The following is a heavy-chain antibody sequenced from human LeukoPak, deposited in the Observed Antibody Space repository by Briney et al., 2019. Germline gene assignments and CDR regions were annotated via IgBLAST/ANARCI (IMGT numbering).Heavy chain of an antibody. CDR2: IYFDGTNK. J-gene: IGHJ4*02. D-gene: IGHD3-16*01. V-gene: IGHV3-33*06. CDR3: AKDGHWAFGGANTFDY. Sequence: PGGSLRLSCAASGFIFSSYGMHWVRQAPGKGLEWVAVIYFDGTNKDYADSVKGRFTISRDNSKNTLYLQMNSLRAEDTAVYYCAKDGHWAFGGANTFDYWGQGTLVTVSS. CDR1: GFIFSSYG.